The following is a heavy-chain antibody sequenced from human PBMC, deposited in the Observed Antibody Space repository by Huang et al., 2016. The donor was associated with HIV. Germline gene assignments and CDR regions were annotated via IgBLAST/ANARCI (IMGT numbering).Heavy chain of an antibody. CDR3: ARTPYSGSHPDY. V-gene: IGHV1-2*02. D-gene: IGHD2-15*01. Sequence: QVQLVQSGAEVKKPGASVKVSCRTSGYTFTDYFVHWVRQAPGQGLQWMASINTLSGVTNYAQKFQGRVTMNRDTSIRTVYMELNRLRSDDTALYYCARTPYSGSHPDYWGQGTLVTVSS. CDR1: GYTFTDYF. J-gene: IGHJ4*02. CDR2: INTLSGVT.